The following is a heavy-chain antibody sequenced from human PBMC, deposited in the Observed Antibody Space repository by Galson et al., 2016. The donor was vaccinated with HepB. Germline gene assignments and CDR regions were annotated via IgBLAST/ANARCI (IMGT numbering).Heavy chain of an antibody. CDR3: AKNLNYDIMTGCYANWYFDR. CDR1: GFIFSVYG. J-gene: IGHJ2*01. CDR2: ISYDGSNK. V-gene: IGHV3-30*18. D-gene: IGHD3-9*01. Sequence: SLRLSCAASGFIFSVYGMHWVRQTPGKGLEWVAVISYDGSNKYYADSVKGRFTISRDNSKKTLYLQMNSLRAEDTAVYYCAKNLNYDIMTGCYANWYFDRWGRGTLFTVAS.